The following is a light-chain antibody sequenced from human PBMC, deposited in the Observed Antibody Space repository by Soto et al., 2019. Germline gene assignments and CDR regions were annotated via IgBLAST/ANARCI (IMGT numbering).Light chain of an antibody. V-gene: IGKV1-5*03. Sequence: GDTVTISCRASHNIDTWLAWFQQKAGKAPNLLIYKASTLETGVPSRFSGSASGTEFTLTISSLQPDDFATYYCQQYNTFWTFGQGTKVDIK. J-gene: IGKJ1*01. CDR1: HNIDTW. CDR3: QQYNTFWT. CDR2: KAS.